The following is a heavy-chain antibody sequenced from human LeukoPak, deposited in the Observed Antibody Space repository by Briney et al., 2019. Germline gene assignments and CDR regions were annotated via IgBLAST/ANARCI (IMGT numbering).Heavy chain of an antibody. CDR1: GFTVSSNY. Sequence: GGSLRLSCAASGFTVSSNYMSWVRQAPGKGLEWVSYISSSSSTIYYADSVKGRFTISRDNAKNSLYLQMNSLRAEDTAVYYCASNYDFWSGYYREYYFDYWGQGTLVTVSS. D-gene: IGHD3-3*01. CDR3: ASNYDFWSGYYREYYFDY. CDR2: ISSSSSTI. J-gene: IGHJ4*02. V-gene: IGHV3-48*01.